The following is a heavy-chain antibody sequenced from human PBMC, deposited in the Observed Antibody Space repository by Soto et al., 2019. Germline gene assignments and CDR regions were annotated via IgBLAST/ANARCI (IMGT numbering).Heavy chain of an antibody. CDR1: GFTFSNYC. CDR3: AKERYSSRSPDFDY. Sequence: GGSLRLSCAASGFTFSNYCMSWVRQAPGKGLDWVSSISSSSSYIYYADSVKGRFTISRDNAKNSLYLQMNSLRAEDMAVYYCAKERYSSRSPDFDYWGQGTLVTVSS. CDR2: ISSSSSYI. D-gene: IGHD6-13*01. J-gene: IGHJ4*02. V-gene: IGHV3-21*01.